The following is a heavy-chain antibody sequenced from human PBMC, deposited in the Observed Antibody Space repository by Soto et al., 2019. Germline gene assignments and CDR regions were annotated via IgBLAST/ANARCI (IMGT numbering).Heavy chain of an antibody. J-gene: IGHJ4*02. CDR2: ISYDGSTE. Sequence: VQLVESGGGVVHPGRSLRLSCAASGFTFTTYAMHWVRQAPGKGLEWVAAISYDGSTEYYADSVKGRFTISRDTSKETLYLQVNSLIAEDTAVYFGARDLGYRDYWGQGTLVTVSS. CDR1: GFTFTTYA. V-gene: IGHV3-30-3*01. D-gene: IGHD5-12*01. CDR3: ARDLGYRDY.